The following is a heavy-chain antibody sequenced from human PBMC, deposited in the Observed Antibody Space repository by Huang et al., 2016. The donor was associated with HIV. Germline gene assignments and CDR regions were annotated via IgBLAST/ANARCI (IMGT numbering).Heavy chain of an antibody. D-gene: IGHD6-13*01. CDR1: GFTFSTYW. CDR2: IKQDGSEE. Sequence: EVQLVESGGGLVQPGGSLRLSCAASGFTFSTYWMSWVRQAPGKGLEWVANIKQDGSEEDYGDSVKGRFTISRDNAKNSLYLQMNSLRAEDTAVYYCAKDRQEALHSSSWEVFDYWGQGTLVTVSS. CDR3: AKDRQEALHSSSWEVFDY. V-gene: IGHV3-7*01. J-gene: IGHJ4*02.